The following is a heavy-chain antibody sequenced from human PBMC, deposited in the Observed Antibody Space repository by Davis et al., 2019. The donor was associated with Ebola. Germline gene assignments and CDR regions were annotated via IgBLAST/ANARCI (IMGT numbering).Heavy chain of an antibody. J-gene: IGHJ4*02. D-gene: IGHD3-16*01. V-gene: IGHV4-59*11. CDR2: IYYTGSA. CDR1: GVSISRHY. Sequence: PSETLSLTCTVSGVSISRHYWSWIRPPPGKRLEWIGSIYYTGSAYYNSSLNSRVTISVDTSKNQFSLKLSSVTAADTAMYYCAERGGSVWGQGTLVTVSS. CDR3: AERGGSV.